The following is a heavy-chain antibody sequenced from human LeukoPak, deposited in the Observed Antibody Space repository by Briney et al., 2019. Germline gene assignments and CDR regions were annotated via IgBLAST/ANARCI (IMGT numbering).Heavy chain of an antibody. Sequence: GGSLRLSCSASGFTFITHAIHWVRQAPGKGLEHVSGISNNGDRTYYADSVKGRFTISRDNSKNTLYLQMNSLRADDTAVFYCAKGGVYSGYDLSFEYWGQGALVTVSS. CDR3: AKGGVYSGYDLSFEY. D-gene: IGHD5-12*01. J-gene: IGHJ4*02. V-gene: IGHV3-64*04. CDR1: GFTFITHA. CDR2: ISNNGDRT.